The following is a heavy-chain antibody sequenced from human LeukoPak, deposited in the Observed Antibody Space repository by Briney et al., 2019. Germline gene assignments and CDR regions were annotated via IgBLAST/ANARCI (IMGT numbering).Heavy chain of an antibody. V-gene: IGHV3-23*01. CDR2: ISGSAGST. Sequence: GGSLRLSCAASGFTFSSYAMSWVRQVPGKGLEWVSSISGSAGSTYYADSVKGRFIISRDNSKNTLYLQMNGLRAEDTAVYYCAKYGDVYYFDYWGQGTLVTVSS. D-gene: IGHD4-17*01. J-gene: IGHJ4*02. CDR1: GFTFSSYA. CDR3: AKYGDVYYFDY.